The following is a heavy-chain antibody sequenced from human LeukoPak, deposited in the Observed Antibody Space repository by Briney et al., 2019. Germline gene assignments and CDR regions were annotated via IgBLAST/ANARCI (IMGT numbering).Heavy chain of an antibody. CDR3: AREVRAYYDSSGYN. CDR1: GYTLTSYG. CDR2: ISAYNGNT. D-gene: IGHD3-22*01. V-gene: IGHV1-18*01. J-gene: IGHJ4*02. Sequence: GASVKVSCKASGYTLTSYGISWVRQAPGQGLEWMGWISAYNGNTRYAQKLQGRVTMTTDTSTSTAYMELRSLRSDDTAVYYCAREVRAYYDSSGYNWGQGTLVTVSS.